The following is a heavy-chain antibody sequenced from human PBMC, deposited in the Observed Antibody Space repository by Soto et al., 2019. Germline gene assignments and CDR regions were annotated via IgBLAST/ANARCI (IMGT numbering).Heavy chain of an antibody. V-gene: IGHV3-74*01. CDR3: ARDLVSWELQTLDYFDY. CDR1: GFTFSSYW. CDR2: INSDGSST. D-gene: IGHD1-26*01. J-gene: IGHJ4*02. Sequence: GGSLRLSCAASGFTFSSYWMHWVRQAPGKGLVWVSRINSDGSSTSYADSVKGRFTISRDNAKNTLYLQMNSLRAEDTAVYYCARDLVSWELQTLDYFDYCGQGTLVTVSS.